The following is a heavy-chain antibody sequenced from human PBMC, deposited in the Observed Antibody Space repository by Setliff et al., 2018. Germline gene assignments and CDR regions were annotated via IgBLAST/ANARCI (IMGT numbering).Heavy chain of an antibody. J-gene: IGHJ6*03. CDR3: AKTRGSNWNFFYYMDV. CDR1: GFSFSSYA. Sequence: GGSLRLSCAASGFSFSSYAMTWVRQAPGKGLEWVSAISAGGGSTYSADSVKCRFTISRDNSKNTLYLQMNSLRAEDTAVYYCAKTRGSNWNFFYYMDVWGKGTTVNVSS. CDR2: ISAGGGST. V-gene: IGHV3-23*01. D-gene: IGHD1-1*01.